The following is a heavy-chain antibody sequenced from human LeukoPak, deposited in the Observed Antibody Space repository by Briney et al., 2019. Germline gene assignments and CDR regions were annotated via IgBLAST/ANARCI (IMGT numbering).Heavy chain of an antibody. CDR2: ISGSGRTI. J-gene: IGHJ3*02. V-gene: IGHV3-11*04. D-gene: IGHD3-3*01. CDR1: GFTFSDYY. Sequence: GGSLRLSCAASGFTFSDYYMSWIRQTPGKGLEWTSYISGSGRTIYYEDSVKGRFTISRDNAKNSLYLQMNSLRAEDTAVYYCARDRLNYDFFDIWGQGTMVTVSS. CDR3: ARDRLNYDFFDI.